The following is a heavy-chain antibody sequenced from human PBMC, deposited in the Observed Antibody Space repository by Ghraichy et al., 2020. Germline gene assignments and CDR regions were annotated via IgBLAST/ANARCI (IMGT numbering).Heavy chain of an antibody. CDR3: ARPYSGSYSWDFDY. J-gene: IGHJ4*02. CDR1: GYSFNSYW. D-gene: IGHD1-26*01. V-gene: IGHV5-10-1*01. Sequence: GESLNISCKGSGYSFNSYWISWVRQMPGKGLEWMGRVDPSDSYTNYSPSFQGYVTISADKSISTAYLQWSSLKASDTAMYYCARPYSGSYSWDFDYWGQGTLVTVSS. CDR2: VDPSDSYT.